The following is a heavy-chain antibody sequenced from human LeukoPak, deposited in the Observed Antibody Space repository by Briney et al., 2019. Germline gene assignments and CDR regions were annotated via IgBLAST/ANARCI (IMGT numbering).Heavy chain of an antibody. V-gene: IGHV1-18*01. CDR1: DYSFTSDT. CDR3: ARLTWKAAGIRTLQH. CDR2: ISVCNSNA. J-gene: IGHJ1*01. D-gene: IGHD6-13*01. Sequence: GASVKVSCKASDYSFTSDTITWVRQAPGQGLEWMGWISVCNSNANYAQKIQDRVTMTTDTSTNTAYMELRSLRSDDTAVYYCARLTWKAAGIRTLQHWGQGTLVTVSS.